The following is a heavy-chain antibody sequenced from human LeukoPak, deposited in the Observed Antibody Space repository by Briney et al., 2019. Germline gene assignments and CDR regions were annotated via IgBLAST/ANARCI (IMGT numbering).Heavy chain of an antibody. CDR1: GHTFTSYG. CDR3: ARYTTVAGTDY. D-gene: IGHD6-19*01. CDR2: ISAYSGNT. J-gene: IGHJ4*02. V-gene: IGHV1-18*01. Sequence: ASVKVSCKASGHTFTSYGISWVRQAPGQGLEWMGWISAYSGNTNYAQKLQGRVTMTTDTSTSTAYMELRSLRSDDTAVYFCARYTTVAGTDYWGQGTLVTVSS.